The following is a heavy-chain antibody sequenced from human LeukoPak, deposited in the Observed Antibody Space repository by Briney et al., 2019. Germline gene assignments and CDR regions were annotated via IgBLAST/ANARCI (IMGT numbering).Heavy chain of an antibody. V-gene: IGHV3-64*01. D-gene: IGHD2-2*01. CDR2: ISSNGGST. J-gene: IGHJ3*02. CDR3: ARDRYQLQRRSFDI. CDR1: GFTFSTYA. Sequence: GGSLRLSCAASGFTFSTYAMHWVRQAPGKGLEYVSGISSNGGSTYYANSVKGRFTISRDNSKNTLYLQMGSLRAEDMAVYYCARDRYQLQRRSFDIWGQGTMVTVSS.